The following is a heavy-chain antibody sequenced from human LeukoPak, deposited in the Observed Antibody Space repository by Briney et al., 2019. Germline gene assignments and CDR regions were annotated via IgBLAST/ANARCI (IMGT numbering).Heavy chain of an antibody. CDR3: ARDLIAARPGWFDP. D-gene: IGHD6-6*01. J-gene: IGHJ5*02. CDR2: ISAYDGNT. CDR1: GYTFTTYG. V-gene: IGHV1-18*01. Sequence: ASVKVSCKASGYTFTTYGINWVRQAPGQGLEWMGWISAYDGNTNYAQNLQGRVTLTTDTSASTAYMELRSLRSDDTAVYYCARDLIAARPGWFDPWGQGTLVIVSS.